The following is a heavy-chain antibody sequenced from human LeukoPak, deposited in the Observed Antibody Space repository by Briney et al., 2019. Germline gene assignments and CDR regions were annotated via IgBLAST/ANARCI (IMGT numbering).Heavy chain of an antibody. D-gene: IGHD3-10*01. Sequence: ASVKVSCKASGGTFSSYAISWVRQAPGQGLEWMGWINPNSGGTNYAQKFQGRVTMTRDTSISTAYMELSRLRSDDTAVYCCARNLYYGSGSYVYWGQGTLVTVSS. CDR3: ARNLYYGSGSYVY. CDR2: INPNSGGT. J-gene: IGHJ4*02. V-gene: IGHV1-2*02. CDR1: GGTFSSYA.